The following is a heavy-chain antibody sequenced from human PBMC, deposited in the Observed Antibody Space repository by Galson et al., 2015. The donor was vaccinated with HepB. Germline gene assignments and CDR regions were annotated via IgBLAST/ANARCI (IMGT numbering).Heavy chain of an antibody. CDR2: ISAYNGNT. CDR3: AREAVDYYGSGSYLYYFDY. V-gene: IGHV1-18*01. J-gene: IGHJ4*02. Sequence: SVKVSCKASGYTFTSYGISWVRQAPGQGLEWMGWISAYNGNTNYAQKLQGRVTMTTDTSISTAYMELSRLRSDDTAVYYCAREAVDYYGSGSYLYYFDYWGQGTLVTVSS. D-gene: IGHD3-10*01. CDR1: GYTFTSYG.